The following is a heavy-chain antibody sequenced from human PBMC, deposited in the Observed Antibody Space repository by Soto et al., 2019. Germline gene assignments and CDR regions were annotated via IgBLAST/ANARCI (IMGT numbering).Heavy chain of an antibody. D-gene: IGHD3-22*01. CDR2: ISYDGSNK. J-gene: IGHJ4*02. CDR3: AKDGDSTGYYNFDY. CDR1: GFTFSSYA. Sequence: GGSLRLSCAASGFTFSSYAMHWVRQAPGKGLEWVAVISYDGSNKYYADSVKGRFTISRDNSKNTLYLQMNSLRAEDTAVYYCAKDGDSTGYYNFDYWGQGTLVTVSS. V-gene: IGHV3-30-3*01.